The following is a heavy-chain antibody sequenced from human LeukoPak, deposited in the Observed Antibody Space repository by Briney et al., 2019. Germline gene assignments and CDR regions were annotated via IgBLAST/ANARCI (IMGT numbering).Heavy chain of an antibody. J-gene: IGHJ4*02. D-gene: IGHD3-10*01. Sequence: GRSLRLSCAASGFTFDDYAMHWVRQAPGKGPEWVSGISWNSGSIGYVDSVKGRFTISRDNAKNSLYLQMNSLRAEDTAVYYCARVRPYGSGSLFGFYFDYWGQGTLVTVSS. CDR2: ISWNSGSI. CDR1: GFTFDDYA. CDR3: ARVRPYGSGSLFGFYFDY. V-gene: IGHV3-9*01.